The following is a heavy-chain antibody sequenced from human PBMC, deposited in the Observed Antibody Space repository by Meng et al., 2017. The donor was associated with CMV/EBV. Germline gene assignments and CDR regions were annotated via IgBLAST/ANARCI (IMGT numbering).Heavy chain of an antibody. CDR3: ARYNSRGMDV. J-gene: IGHJ6*02. Sequence: SGPTLVKPTQTLTLTCTFSGFSLSTTGMRVTWIRQPPGKALEWLARIDWDDDKFYSTSLKTRLTISKDTSKNQVVLTMTNMDPVDTGTYYRARYNSRGMDVWGQGTTVTVSS. CDR1: GFSLSTTGMR. D-gene: IGHD1-1*01. V-gene: IGHV2-70D*14. CDR2: IDWDDDK.